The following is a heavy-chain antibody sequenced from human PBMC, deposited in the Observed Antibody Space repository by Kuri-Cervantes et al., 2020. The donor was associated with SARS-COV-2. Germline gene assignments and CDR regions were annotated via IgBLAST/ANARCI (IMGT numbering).Heavy chain of an antibody. V-gene: IGHV3-33*01. CDR2: IWYDGSNK. CDR1: GFTFSSYG. CDR3: ARATPYYYDSSGYKGYFDY. D-gene: IGHD3-22*01. Sequence: GESLEISCAASGFTFSSYGMHWVRQAPGKGLEWVAVIWYDGSNKYYADSVKGRFTISRDNSKNTLYLQMNSLRAEDTAVYYCARATPYYYDSSGYKGYFDYWGQGTLVTISS. J-gene: IGHJ4*02.